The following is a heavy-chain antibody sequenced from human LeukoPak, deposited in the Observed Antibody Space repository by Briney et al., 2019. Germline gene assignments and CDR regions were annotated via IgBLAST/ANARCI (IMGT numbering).Heavy chain of an antibody. J-gene: IGHJ4*02. V-gene: IGHV5-51*01. CDR1: GYRFTSYW. CDR2: IYPGDSDT. Sequence: PGESLKISCRGSGYRFTSYWIGWVRHMPGKGLEWMGIIYPGDSDTRYSPSFQGQVTISADKSISTAYLQWSSLKASDTAMYYCARGLEDIVVVPAAMYYFDYWGQGTLVTVFS. D-gene: IGHD2-2*01. CDR3: ARGLEDIVVVPAAMYYFDY.